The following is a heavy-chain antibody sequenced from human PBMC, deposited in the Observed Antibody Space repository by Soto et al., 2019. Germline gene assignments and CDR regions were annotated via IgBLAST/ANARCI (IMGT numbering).Heavy chain of an antibody. V-gene: IGHV3-7*03. CDR3: ARGGDSYIDY. J-gene: IGHJ4*02. CDR2: IKQEGTET. CDR1: GFTFSTHW. Sequence: GGSLRLSCAASGFTFSTHWMVWVRQPPGKGLEWVANIKQEGTETSYVDSVKGRFTISRDNAQNSLYLQMNSLRVEDTAVYYCARGGDSYIDYWGPGALVTVSS. D-gene: IGHD2-21*02.